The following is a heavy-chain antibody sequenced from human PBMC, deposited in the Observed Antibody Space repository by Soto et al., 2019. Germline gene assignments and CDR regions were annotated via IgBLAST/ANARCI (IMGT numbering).Heavy chain of an antibody. CDR3: SRVVWNLRTFDY. J-gene: IGHJ4*02. Sequence: GGSLRLSCAASGFTFSSYSMNWVRQAPGKGLEWISYISSSSSTIYYADSVKGRFTISRDNAKNSLYLQMNSLRAEDTAVYYCSRVVWNLRTFDYCGQGALVTVSA. CDR2: ISSSSSTI. V-gene: IGHV3-48*01. CDR1: GFTFSSYS. D-gene: IGHD1-1*01.